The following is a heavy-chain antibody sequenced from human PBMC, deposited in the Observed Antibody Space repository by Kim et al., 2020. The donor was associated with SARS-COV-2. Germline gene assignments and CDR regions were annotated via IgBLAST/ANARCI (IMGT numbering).Heavy chain of an antibody. CDR2: YT. CDR3: ASGHYYYGMDV. V-gene: IGHV3-11*03. J-gene: IGHJ6*02. Sequence: YTNYADSVKGRFTISRDNAKNSLYLEMNSLRAEDTAVYYCASGHYYYGMDVWGQGTTVTVSS.